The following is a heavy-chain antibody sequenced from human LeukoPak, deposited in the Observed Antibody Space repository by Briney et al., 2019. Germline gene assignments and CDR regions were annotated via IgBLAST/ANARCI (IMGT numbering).Heavy chain of an antibody. CDR3: ATDGMVRGPDAWFDS. CDR2: IYTRGST. D-gene: IGHD3-10*01. J-gene: IGHJ5*01. Sequence: PSETLSLTCNVSGGSISSGRYYWSWIRQPAGKGLEWIGRIYTRGSTNYNPSLKSRVTMSVDTSKNQFSLKLSSVTAADTAVYYCATDGMVRGPDAWFDSWGQGALVTVSS. V-gene: IGHV4-61*02. CDR1: GGSISSGRYY.